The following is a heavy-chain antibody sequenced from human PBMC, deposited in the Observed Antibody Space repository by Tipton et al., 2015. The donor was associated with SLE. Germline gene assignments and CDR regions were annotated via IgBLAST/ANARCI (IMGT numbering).Heavy chain of an antibody. CDR1: GGSTRISSYY. Sequence: TLSLTCTVSGGSTRISSYYWGWIRQPPGKGLEWIGSIYYGGSTYYNPSLKSRVTISVDRSKNQFSLKLSSVTAADTALYYCSRGVSHGMDVWGQGTTVTVSS. CDR2: IYYGGST. D-gene: IGHD3-10*01. J-gene: IGHJ6*02. V-gene: IGHV4-39*01. CDR3: SRGVSHGMDV.